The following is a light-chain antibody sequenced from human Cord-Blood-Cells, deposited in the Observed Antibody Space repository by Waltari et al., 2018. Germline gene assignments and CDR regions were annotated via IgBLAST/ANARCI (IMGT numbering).Light chain of an antibody. CDR2: AAS. J-gene: IGKJ3*01. V-gene: IGKV1-39*01. CDR1: QSISSY. Sequence: DIQMTQSPSSLSASVGDRVTITCRASQSISSYLNWHQQKPGKAPKLLIYAASSLQSGVPSRCSGSGYGTDCTLTISSLQPEDFATYYCQQSYSTPFTCGPGTKVDIK. CDR3: QQSYSTPFT.